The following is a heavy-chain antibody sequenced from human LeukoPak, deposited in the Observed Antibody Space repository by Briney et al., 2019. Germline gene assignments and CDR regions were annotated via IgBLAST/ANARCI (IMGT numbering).Heavy chain of an antibody. CDR2: FDPENGEA. Sequence: ASVKVSCKVPGYSFSELSMHWVRQAPGKGLEWMGGFDPENGEAVYAQKFQGRVTMTEDTSTDTSYMELNSLKSEDTAVYYCAAGGVYDLLDNWGQGTLVTVSS. CDR3: AAGGVYDLLDN. V-gene: IGHV1-24*01. CDR1: GYSFSELS. J-gene: IGHJ4*02. D-gene: IGHD2-8*01.